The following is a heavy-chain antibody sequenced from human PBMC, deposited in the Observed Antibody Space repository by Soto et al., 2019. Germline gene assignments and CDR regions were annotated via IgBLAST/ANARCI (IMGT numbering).Heavy chain of an antibody. Sequence: QVQLQESGPGLVKPSETLSLTCTVSGGSISSYYWSWIRQPPGKGLEWIGYIYYSGSTNYNPSLKSRVTISVDTSKNQFSRKLSSVTAADTAVYYCARDQIVGASNWFDPWGQGTLVTVSS. D-gene: IGHD1-26*01. V-gene: IGHV4-59*01. CDR3: ARDQIVGASNWFDP. CDR2: IYYSGST. J-gene: IGHJ5*02. CDR1: GGSISSYY.